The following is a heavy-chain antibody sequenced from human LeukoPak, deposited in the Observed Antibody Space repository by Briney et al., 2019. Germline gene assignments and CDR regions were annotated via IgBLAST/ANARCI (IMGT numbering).Heavy chain of an antibody. CDR1: GYTFTSYY. D-gene: IGHD6-13*01. CDR2: INPSGGST. J-gene: IGHJ4*02. V-gene: IGHV1-46*01. CDR3: ARDVSVAAAGLVGY. Sequence: ASVTVSCKASGYTFTSYYMHWVRQAPGQGLEWMGIINPSGGSTSYAQKFQGRVTMTRDMSTSTVYMELSSLRAEDTAVYYCARDVSVAAAGLVGYWGQGTLVTVSS.